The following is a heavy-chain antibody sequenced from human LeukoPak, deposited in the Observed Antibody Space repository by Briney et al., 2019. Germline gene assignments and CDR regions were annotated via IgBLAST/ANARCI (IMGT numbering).Heavy chain of an antibody. V-gene: IGHV3-23*01. CDR1: GFTFDGYA. D-gene: IGHD6-19*01. J-gene: IGHJ5*02. Sequence: GGSLRLSCAASGFTFDGYAIHWVRQAPGKGLEWVSAISGSGGSTYYADSVKGRFTISRDNSKNTLYLQMNSLRAEDTAVYYCAKVGGVYSSGWYPKGWFDPWGQGTLVTVSS. CDR3: AKVGGVYSSGWYPKGWFDP. CDR2: ISGSGGST.